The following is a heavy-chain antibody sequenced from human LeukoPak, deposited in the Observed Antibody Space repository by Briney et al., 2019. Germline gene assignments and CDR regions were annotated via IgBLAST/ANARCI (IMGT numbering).Heavy chain of an antibody. CDR3: ARRDYDGSLPYAFDI. J-gene: IGHJ3*02. D-gene: IGHD3-22*01. CDR1: GGSISGYH. CDR2: ISYSGRT. Sequence: PSETLSLTCTVSGGSISGYHWGWIRQPPGKGLEWIGYISYSGRTNYNPSLKSRVAVSVDTSKNQFSLKLSSVTAADTAVYYCARRDYDGSLPYAFDIWGQGTVVTVSS. V-gene: IGHV4-59*08.